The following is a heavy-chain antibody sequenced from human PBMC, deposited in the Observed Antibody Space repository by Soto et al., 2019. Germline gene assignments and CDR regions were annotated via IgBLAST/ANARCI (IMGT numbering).Heavy chain of an antibody. V-gene: IGHV1-46*01. CDR2: INPASGST. CDR3: ARALAAGDH. CDR1: GYTFTHYY. D-gene: IGHD6-13*01. Sequence: QVQLVQSGAEVKKPGASVKLSCRTSGYTFTHYYIHWVRQAPGQGLEGLAIINPASGSTNYAQDCLGRVTLTMDTSTTAVYMELSGLRAEDTATFYCARALAAGDHWGQGTLVTVSS. J-gene: IGHJ4*02.